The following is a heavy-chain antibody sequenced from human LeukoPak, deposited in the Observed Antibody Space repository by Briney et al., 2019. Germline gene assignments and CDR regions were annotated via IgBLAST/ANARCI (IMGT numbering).Heavy chain of an antibody. Sequence: SQTLFLTCAVSGGSISSGGYSWSWIRQPPGKGLEWIGYIYHSGSTYYNPSLKSRVTISVDRSKNQFSLKLSSVTAADTAVYYCARVALPVGEAFDIWGQGTMVTVSS. CDR1: GGSISSGGYS. CDR3: ARVALPVGEAFDI. D-gene: IGHD3-16*01. V-gene: IGHV4-30-2*01. J-gene: IGHJ3*02. CDR2: IYHSGST.